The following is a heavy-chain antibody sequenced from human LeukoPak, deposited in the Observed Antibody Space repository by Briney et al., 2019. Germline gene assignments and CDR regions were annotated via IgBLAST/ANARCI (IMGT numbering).Heavy chain of an antibody. Sequence: SETLSLTCAVSGGSISSSNWWSWVRQPPGKGLEWIGEVYHTGSSNYNPSLKSRVTNSVDKSKSQFSLKLSSVTAADTAVYYCAKPIGSSGWYQDAFDIWGQGTMVTVSS. V-gene: IGHV4-4*02. D-gene: IGHD6-19*01. CDR2: VYHTGSS. J-gene: IGHJ3*02. CDR3: AKPIGSSGWYQDAFDI. CDR1: GGSISSSNW.